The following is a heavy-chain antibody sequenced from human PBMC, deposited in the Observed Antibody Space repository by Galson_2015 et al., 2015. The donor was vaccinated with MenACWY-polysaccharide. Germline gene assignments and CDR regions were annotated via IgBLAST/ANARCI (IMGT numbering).Heavy chain of an antibody. J-gene: IGHJ4*02. D-gene: IGHD1-26*01. V-gene: IGHV3-48*03. CDR3: ARLLSGSYGSDY. CDR2: ISSSGSTI. CDR1: GFTFSSYE. Sequence: SLRLSCAASGFTFSSYEVNWVRRAPGKGLEWVSYISSSGSTIYYADSVKGRFTISRDNAKNSLYLQMNSLRAEDTAVYYCARLLSGSYGSDYWGQGTLVTVSS.